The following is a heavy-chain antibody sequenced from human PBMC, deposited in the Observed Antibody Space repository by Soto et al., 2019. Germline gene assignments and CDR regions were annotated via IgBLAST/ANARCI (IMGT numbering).Heavy chain of an antibody. CDR3: ARRGYGSRWPNVYMDV. D-gene: IGHD6-13*01. J-gene: IGHJ6*03. V-gene: IGHV3-30*03. Sequence: PGGSLRLSCAASGFTFSSYGMHWVRQAPGKGLEWVAVISYDGSNKYYADSVKGRFTISRDNSKNTLYLQMNSLRAEDTALYYFARRGYGSRWPNVYMDVWGKGTTVTVSS. CDR1: GFTFSSYG. CDR2: ISYDGSNK.